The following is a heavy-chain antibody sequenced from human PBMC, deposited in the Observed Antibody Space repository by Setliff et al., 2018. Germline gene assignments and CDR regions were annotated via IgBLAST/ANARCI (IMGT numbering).Heavy chain of an antibody. Sequence: PSETLSLTCTVSGDSISSRRNYWGWFRQPAGKELEWIVQIYTSWSTNYNPSLKSRVTISLDTSKNQFSLSLTSVTAEDTAVYYCARMSGFQYIDVWDKGTTVTVSS. CDR3: ARMSGFQYIDV. CDR2: IYTSWST. J-gene: IGHJ6*03. D-gene: IGHD3-3*01. V-gene: IGHV4-61*09. CDR1: GDSISSRRNY.